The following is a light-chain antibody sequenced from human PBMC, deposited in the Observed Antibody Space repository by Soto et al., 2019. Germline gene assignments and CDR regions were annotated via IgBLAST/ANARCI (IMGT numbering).Light chain of an antibody. Sequence: EIVMTQSPATLSVSPGERATLSCRASQSVSSKLAWFQQKPGQAPSLLIYGVSTRATGVPVRFSGSGSGTEFTLTVNSLQPEDFAVYYCQQYNNWPHTFGQGTKLAIK. J-gene: IGKJ2*01. V-gene: IGKV3-15*01. CDR2: GVS. CDR3: QQYNNWPHT. CDR1: QSVSSK.